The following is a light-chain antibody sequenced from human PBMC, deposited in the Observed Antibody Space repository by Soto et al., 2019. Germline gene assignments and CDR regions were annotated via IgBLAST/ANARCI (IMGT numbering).Light chain of an antibody. CDR3: QQYNSWTLIS. J-gene: IGKJ5*01. CDR1: QSISAN. V-gene: IGKV3-15*01. Sequence: EIMMTQSPATLSVSPGERATLSCRASQSISANIAWYQQKPGQAPRLLIYAASVRASGIPARFSGTGFGREFTLSISSLQSEESAVYYCQQYNSWTLISFGQGTRLEIK. CDR2: AAS.